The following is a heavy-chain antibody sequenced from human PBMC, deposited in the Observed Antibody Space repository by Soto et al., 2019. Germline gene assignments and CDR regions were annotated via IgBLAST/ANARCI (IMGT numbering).Heavy chain of an antibody. V-gene: IGHV3-23*01. CDR2: ISGRGSST. Sequence: EVQLLESGGGLVQPGGSLRLSCAASGFTFGTYAMTWVRQAPGKGLEWVSAISGRGSSTYSADSVRGRFIISRDNSKNTLYLQMSSLRAEDTAVYYCAKGGWTVGMDVWGQGTTVTVAS. CDR1: GFTFGTYA. CDR3: AKGGWTVGMDV. D-gene: IGHD6-19*01. J-gene: IGHJ6*02.